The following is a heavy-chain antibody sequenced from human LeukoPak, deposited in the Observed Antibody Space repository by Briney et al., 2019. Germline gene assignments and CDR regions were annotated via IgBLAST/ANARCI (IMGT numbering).Heavy chain of an antibody. D-gene: IGHD2-15*01. CDR3: ARRYCSGGTCYDWFDP. J-gene: IGHJ5*02. V-gene: IGHV3-21*01. Sequence: GGSLRPSCAASGFTFSSYTMNWVRQAPGKGLEWVSSISSSSIYIYYADSLKGRFTISRDNAKNSLYLQMNSLRAEDTAVYYCARRYCSGGTCYDWFDPWGQGTLVTVSS. CDR2: ISSSSIYI. CDR1: GFTFSSYT.